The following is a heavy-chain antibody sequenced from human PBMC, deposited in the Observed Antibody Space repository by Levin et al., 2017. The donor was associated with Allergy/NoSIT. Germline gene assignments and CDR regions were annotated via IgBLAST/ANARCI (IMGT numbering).Heavy chain of an antibody. Sequence: LSLTCAASGFTFSSYAMHWVRQAPGKGLEWVAVISYDGSNKYYADSVKGRFTISRDNSKNTLYLQMNSLRAEDTAVYYCARDHFSYDFWRAGNWFDPWGQGTLVTVSS. CDR1: GFTFSSYA. CDR2: ISYDGSNK. CDR3: ARDHFSYDFWRAGNWFDP. V-gene: IGHV3-30*04. D-gene: IGHD3-3*01. J-gene: IGHJ5*02.